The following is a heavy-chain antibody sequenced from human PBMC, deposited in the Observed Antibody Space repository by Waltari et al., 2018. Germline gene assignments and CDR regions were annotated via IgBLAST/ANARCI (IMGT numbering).Heavy chain of an antibody. CDR1: GYSISSGYY. Sequence: QVQLQESGPGLVKPSETLSLTCAVSGYSISSGYYWGWIRQPPGKGLEWIGSIYHSGSTYYNPSLKSRVTISVDTSKNQFSLKLSSVTAADTAVYYCARVDSSGHPFDYWGQGTLVTVSS. V-gene: IGHV4-38-2*01. CDR3: ARVDSSGHPFDY. D-gene: IGHD3-22*01. J-gene: IGHJ4*02. CDR2: IYHSGST.